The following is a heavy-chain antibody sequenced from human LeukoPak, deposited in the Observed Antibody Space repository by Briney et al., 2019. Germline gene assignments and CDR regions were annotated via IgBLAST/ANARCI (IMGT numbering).Heavy chain of an antibody. J-gene: IGHJ3*02. CDR1: GGTFSSYA. V-gene: IGHV1-69*05. Sequence: SVKVSCKASGGTFSSYAISWVRRAPGQGLEWMGRIIPIFGTANYAQKFQGRVTITTDESTSTAYMELNSLRSEDTAVYYCARYCSGGSCYDAFDIWGQGTMVTVSS. CDR2: IIPIFGTA. D-gene: IGHD2-15*01. CDR3: ARYCSGGSCYDAFDI.